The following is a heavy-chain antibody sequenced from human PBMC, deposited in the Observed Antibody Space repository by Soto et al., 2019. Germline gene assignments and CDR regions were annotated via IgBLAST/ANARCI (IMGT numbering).Heavy chain of an antibody. D-gene: IGHD3-10*01. V-gene: IGHV4-39*07. Sequence: SETLSLTCTVSGGSISSSSYYWGWIRQPPGKGLEWIGSIYYSGSTYYNPSLKSRVTISVDTSKNQFSLKLSSVTAADTAVYYCAREMVRGVAHFDYWGQGTLVTVSS. J-gene: IGHJ4*02. CDR2: IYYSGST. CDR3: AREMVRGVAHFDY. CDR1: GGSISSSSYY.